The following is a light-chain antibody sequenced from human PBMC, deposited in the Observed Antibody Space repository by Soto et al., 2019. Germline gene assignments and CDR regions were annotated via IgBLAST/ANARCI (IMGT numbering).Light chain of an antibody. CDR1: GSDVGGYNF. CDR3: SSYTISITYV. CDR2: DVS. V-gene: IGLV2-14*01. J-gene: IGLJ1*01. Sequence: QPVLTQPASVSGSPGQSITISCAGTGSDVGGYNFVSWYQHHPGKAPKLMIYDVSNRPSGVSNRFSGSKSGNTASLTISGLQAEDEADYYCSSYTISITYVFGTGTKVTVL.